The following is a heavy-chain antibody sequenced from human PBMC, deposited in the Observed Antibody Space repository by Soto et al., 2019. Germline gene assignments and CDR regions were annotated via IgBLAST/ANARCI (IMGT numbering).Heavy chain of an antibody. D-gene: IGHD5-18*01. V-gene: IGHV5-10-1*01. CDR3: SREGGDTAMAKYYYYGMDV. CDR1: GYSFTSYW. CDR2: IDPSDSYT. J-gene: IGHJ6*02. Sequence: PGESLKISCKGSGYSFTSYWISWVRQMPGKGLEWMGRIDPSDSYTNYSPSFQGHVTISADKSISTAYLQWSSLKASDTAMYYCSREGGDTAMAKYYYYGMDVWGQGTTVTVSS.